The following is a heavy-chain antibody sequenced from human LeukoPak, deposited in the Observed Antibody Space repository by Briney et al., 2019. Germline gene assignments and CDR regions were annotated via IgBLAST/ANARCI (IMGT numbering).Heavy chain of an antibody. CDR1: GLTFSSSG. J-gene: IGHJ6*02. Sequence: QTGGSLRLSCSASGLTFSSSGMRWVRQAPGKGLEYVSAISSNGGSTYYADSVKGRFTISRDNFKNTLYLQMSSLRVEDTAVYYCVVAGAYHLYYYDMDVWGQGTTVTVSS. D-gene: IGHD6-19*01. V-gene: IGHV3-64D*06. CDR3: VVAGAYHLYYYDMDV. CDR2: ISSNGGST.